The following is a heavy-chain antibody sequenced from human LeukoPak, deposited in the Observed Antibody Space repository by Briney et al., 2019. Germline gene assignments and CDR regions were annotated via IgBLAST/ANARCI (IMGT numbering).Heavy chain of an antibody. D-gene: IGHD6-19*01. Sequence: ASVKVSCKASGYTFTNYDINWVRQATGQGLEWMGWTNPNSGNTGYAQKFQGRVTMARNTSISTAYMELSSLRSEDTGVYYCARGGWPDSFYWGQGTLVTVSS. J-gene: IGHJ4*02. V-gene: IGHV1-8*01. CDR1: GYTFTNYD. CDR2: TNPNSGNT. CDR3: ARGGWPDSFY.